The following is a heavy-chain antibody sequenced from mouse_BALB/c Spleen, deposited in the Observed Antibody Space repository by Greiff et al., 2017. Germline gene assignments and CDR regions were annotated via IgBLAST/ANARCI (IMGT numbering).Heavy chain of an antibody. V-gene: IGHV1-37*01. D-gene: IGHD1-1*01. CDR1: GYSFTGYF. J-gene: IGHJ4*01. CDR2: INPYNGDT. Sequence: VQLQQSGPELVKPGASVKISCKASGYSFTGYFMNWVKQSHGKSLEWIGRINPYNGDTFYNQKFKGKATLTVDKSSSTAHMELLSLTSEDSAVYYCGRAYLHYGSSYPYAMDYWGQGTSVTVSS. CDR3: GRAYLHYGSSYPYAMDY.